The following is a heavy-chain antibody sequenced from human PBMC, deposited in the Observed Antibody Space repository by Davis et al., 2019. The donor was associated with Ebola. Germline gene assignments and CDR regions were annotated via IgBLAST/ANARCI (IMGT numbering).Heavy chain of an antibody. V-gene: IGHV1-18*04. D-gene: IGHD2-2*01. J-gene: IGHJ4*02. CDR3: ARDPAGMVFWYFDY. Sequence: ASVKVSCKASGYTFASYGITWVRQAPGQGLEWMGWINPHNGNTNYAQNVQGRVTMTTDTSTSTAYMEVGSLRSDDTAVYYCARDPAGMVFWYFDYWGQGALVTVSS. CDR2: INPHNGNT. CDR1: GYTFASYG.